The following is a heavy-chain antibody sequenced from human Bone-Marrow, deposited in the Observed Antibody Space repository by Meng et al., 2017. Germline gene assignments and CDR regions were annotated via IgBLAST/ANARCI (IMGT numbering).Heavy chain of an antibody. CDR1: GGPFRGYY. CDR2: INHSGST. V-gene: IGHV4-34*01. J-gene: IGHJ3*02. D-gene: IGHD6-19*01. Sequence: SQTLSLTCAVYGGPFRGYYWSWIRQPPGKGLEWIGEINHSGSTNYNPSLKSRVTISVDTSKNQFSLKLCSVTAAETAVYYCASKSQWLVRGGAFDIWGQGTMVTVSS. CDR3: ASKSQWLVRGGAFDI.